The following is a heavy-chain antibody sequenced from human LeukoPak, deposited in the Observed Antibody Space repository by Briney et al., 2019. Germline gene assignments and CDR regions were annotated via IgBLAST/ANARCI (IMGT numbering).Heavy chain of an antibody. V-gene: IGHV4-30-4*01. CDR3: ARGGLLWFGELLAALDY. D-gene: IGHD3-10*01. CDR1: GGSISSGDYY. J-gene: IGHJ4*02. CDR2: IYYSGST. Sequence: SETLSLTCTVSGGSISSGDYYWSWIRQPPGKGLEWIGYIYYSGSTFYNPSLKSRISISIDTSKNQFSLKLSSVTADDTAVYYCARGGLLWFGELLAALDYWGQGTLVTVSS.